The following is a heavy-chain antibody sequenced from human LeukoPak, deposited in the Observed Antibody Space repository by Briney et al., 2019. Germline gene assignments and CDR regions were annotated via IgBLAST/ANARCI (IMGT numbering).Heavy chain of an antibody. Sequence: ASVKVSCKASGGTFSSYAISWVRQAPGQGPEWMGRIIPIFGTANYAQKFQGRVTITTDESTGTAYMELSSLRSEDTAVYYCARDSGYYDSSGYYPNWFDPWGQGTLVTVSS. V-gene: IGHV1-69*05. J-gene: IGHJ5*02. D-gene: IGHD3-22*01. CDR2: IIPIFGTA. CDR3: ARDSGYYDSSGYYPNWFDP. CDR1: GGTFSSYA.